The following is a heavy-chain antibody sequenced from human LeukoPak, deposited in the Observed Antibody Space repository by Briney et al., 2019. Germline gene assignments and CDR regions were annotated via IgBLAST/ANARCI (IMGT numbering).Heavy chain of an antibody. J-gene: IGHJ1*01. V-gene: IGHV1-2*02. CDR3: ARDPTGSTSWGYFQH. Sequence: PGGSLRLSCAASGFTFSSYAMHWVRQAPGQGLEWMGWINPNSGGTNYAQKFQGRVTMTRDTSISTAYMELSRLRSDDTAVYYCARDPTGSTSWGYFQHWGQGTLVTVSS. CDR1: GFTFSSYA. CDR2: INPNSGGT. D-gene: IGHD2-2*01.